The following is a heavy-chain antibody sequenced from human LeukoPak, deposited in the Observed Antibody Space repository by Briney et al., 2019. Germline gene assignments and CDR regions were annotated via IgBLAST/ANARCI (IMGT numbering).Heavy chain of an antibody. CDR1: GFTFSSYA. V-gene: IGHV3-30-3*01. CDR3: ARAREDDYVWGSYRYTQWFDP. CDR2: ISYDGSNK. J-gene: IGHJ5*02. D-gene: IGHD3-16*02. Sequence: PGRSLRLSCAASGFTFSSYAMHWVRQAPGKGLGWVAVISYDGSNKYYADSVKGRFTISRDNSKNTLYLQMNSLRAEDTAVYYCARAREDDYVWGSYRYTQWFDPWGQGTLVTVSS.